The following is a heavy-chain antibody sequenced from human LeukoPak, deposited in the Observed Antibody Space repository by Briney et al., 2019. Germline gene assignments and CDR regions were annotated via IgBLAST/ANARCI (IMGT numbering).Heavy chain of an antibody. CDR3: AKWGRTFLTGYSY. CDR2: IGTSGSPI. Sequence: GGSLRLSCVASGFTFSDYYMSWIRQAPGKGLEWVSYIGTSGSPIYYADSVKGRFTISRDNAKNSLYLQMNSLRAEDTAVYYCAKWGRTFLTGYSYWGQGTLVTVSS. V-gene: IGHV3-11*01. D-gene: IGHD3-9*01. J-gene: IGHJ4*02. CDR1: GFTFSDYY.